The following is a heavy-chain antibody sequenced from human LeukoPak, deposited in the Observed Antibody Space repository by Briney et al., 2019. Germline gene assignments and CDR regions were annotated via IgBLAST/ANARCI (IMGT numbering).Heavy chain of an antibody. CDR1: GGSISSGSYY. Sequence: SETLSLTRTVSGGSISSGSYYWSWIRQPAGKGLEWIGRIYTSGSTNYNPSLKSRVTISVDTSKNQFSLKLSSVTAADTAVYYCARDSESSKIVPRRWFDPWGQGTLVTVSS. V-gene: IGHV4-61*02. J-gene: IGHJ5*02. D-gene: IGHD1-26*01. CDR3: ARDSESSKIVPRRWFDP. CDR2: IYTSGST.